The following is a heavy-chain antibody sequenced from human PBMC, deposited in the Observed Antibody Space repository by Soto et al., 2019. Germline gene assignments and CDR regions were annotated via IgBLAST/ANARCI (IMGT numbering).Heavy chain of an antibody. V-gene: IGHV1-2*04. J-gene: IGHJ4*02. Sequence: GASVKVSCKASGYTFTGYFMHWVRQAPGQGLEWMGWINPKNGATNYAQNFQDWVTMTRDTSTSTAYMEVRRLKSDDTAVYYCATNDGGGSGSQLNYWGRGTLVTVSS. CDR1: GYTFTGYF. D-gene: IGHD6-19*01. CDR3: ATNDGGGSGSQLNY. CDR2: INPKNGAT.